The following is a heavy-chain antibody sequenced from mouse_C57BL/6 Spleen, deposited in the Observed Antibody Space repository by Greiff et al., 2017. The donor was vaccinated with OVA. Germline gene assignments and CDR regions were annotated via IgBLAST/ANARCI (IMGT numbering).Heavy chain of an antibody. V-gene: IGHV1-64*01. CDR1: GYTFTSYW. CDR2: IHPNSGST. Sequence: VQLQQSGAELVKPGASVKLSCKASGYTFTSYWMHWVKQRPGQGLEWIGMIHPNSGSTNYNEKFKSKATLTVDKSSSTAYMQLSSLTSEDSAVYYCARLITTVVATDAMDYWGQGTSVTVSS. J-gene: IGHJ4*01. CDR3: ARLITTVVATDAMDY. D-gene: IGHD1-1*01.